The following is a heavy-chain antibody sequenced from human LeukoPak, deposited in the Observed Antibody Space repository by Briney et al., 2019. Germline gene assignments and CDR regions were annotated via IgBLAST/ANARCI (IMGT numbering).Heavy chain of an antibody. V-gene: IGHV3-23*01. Sequence: GGSLRLSCAVSGFTFCTYAMSWVRQAPGKGLEWVSGISGNGAHTYYAGSVKARFTISRDKSKNTLYLQMRSLRAEDTAIYYCAKERLGDLSPEDHWGQGTQVIVSS. CDR1: GFTFCTYA. J-gene: IGHJ4*02. CDR3: AKERLGDLSPEDH. D-gene: IGHD3-16*02. CDR2: ISGNGAHT.